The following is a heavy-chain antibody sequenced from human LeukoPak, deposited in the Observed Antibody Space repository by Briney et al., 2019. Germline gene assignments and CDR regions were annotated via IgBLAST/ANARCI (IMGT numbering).Heavy chain of an antibody. CDR3: AKEAYCGGDCYFDFHY. J-gene: IGHJ4*02. D-gene: IGHD2-21*01. CDR2: ISGSGGST. Sequence: GGSLRLSCAASGFTFSSYAMSWVRQAPGKGLEWVSAISGSGGSTYYADSVKGRFTISRDNSKDTLYLQMNSLRPEDTAVYYCAKEAYCGGDCYFDFHYWGQGTLVTVSS. V-gene: IGHV3-23*01. CDR1: GFTFSSYA.